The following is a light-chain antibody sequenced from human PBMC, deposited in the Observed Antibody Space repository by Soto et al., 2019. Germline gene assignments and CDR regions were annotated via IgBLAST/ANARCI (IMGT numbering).Light chain of an antibody. V-gene: IGKV1-5*03. Sequence: DIQMTQSPSTLSASVGDRVTITCRASQSISTWLAWYQQKPGKAPYLLIYKASSLEGGVPSRFSGSGSGTEFNITISSLQPYDFATYYCQQYNAYPLTFGGGTTVEIK. CDR3: QQYNAYPLT. CDR2: KAS. J-gene: IGKJ4*01. CDR1: QSISTW.